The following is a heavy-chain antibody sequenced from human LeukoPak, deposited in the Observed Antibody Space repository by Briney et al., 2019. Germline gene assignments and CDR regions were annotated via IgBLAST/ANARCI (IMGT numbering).Heavy chain of an antibody. CDR3: ARGIQLWYTDY. CDR1: GFTFSGYD. V-gene: IGHV3-23*01. Sequence: GSLRLSCAASGFTFSGYDMSWVRQAPGKGLEWVSAISGSGGSTYYADSVKGRFTISRDNVKNSMYLQMNSLRAEDTAVYYCARGIQLWYTDYWGQGTLVTVSS. CDR2: ISGSGGST. D-gene: IGHD5-18*01. J-gene: IGHJ4*02.